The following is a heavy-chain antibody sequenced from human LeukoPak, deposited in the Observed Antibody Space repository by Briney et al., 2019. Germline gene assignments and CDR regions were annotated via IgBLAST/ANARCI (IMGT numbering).Heavy chain of an antibody. D-gene: IGHD1-26*01. CDR2: ISGSGGST. CDR1: GFTFSSYA. V-gene: IGHV3-23*01. Sequence: GGSLRLSCSASGFTFSSYAMSWVRPAPGKGLEWVSAISGSGGSTYYADSVKGRFTISRDNSKNTLYLQMNSLRAEDTAVYYCAKAGDSGSYFDYWGQGTLATVSS. J-gene: IGHJ4*02. CDR3: AKAGDSGSYFDY.